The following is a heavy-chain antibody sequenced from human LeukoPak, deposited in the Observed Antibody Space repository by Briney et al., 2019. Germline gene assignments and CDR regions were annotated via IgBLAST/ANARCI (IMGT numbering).Heavy chain of an antibody. Sequence: SETLSLTCTVSGDSISSSSSYWGWIRQSPGKGLEWIGSIDYSGSTYYNPSLKSRVTISVDTSKKQLSLKLNSVIAADTAAYYCARQRGATVATVLNWFDPWGQGTLVTVSS. V-gene: IGHV4-39*01. CDR1: GDSISSSSSY. J-gene: IGHJ5*02. CDR3: ARQRGATVATVLNWFDP. CDR2: IDYSGST. D-gene: IGHD4-17*01.